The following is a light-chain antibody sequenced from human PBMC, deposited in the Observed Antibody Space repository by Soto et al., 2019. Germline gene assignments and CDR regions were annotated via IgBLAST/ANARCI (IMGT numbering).Light chain of an antibody. CDR3: QQYGSSPPFT. V-gene: IGKV3-20*01. J-gene: IGKJ2*01. Sequence: EIVLTQSPGTLSLSPGERATLSCRASQSVSSSYLAWYQQKTGQTPMRLIYGASSRATGMPDRFSGSGSGTDFTLTINRLEPEDFAVYYCQQYGSSPPFTFGQGTKLVIK. CDR1: QSVSSSY. CDR2: GAS.